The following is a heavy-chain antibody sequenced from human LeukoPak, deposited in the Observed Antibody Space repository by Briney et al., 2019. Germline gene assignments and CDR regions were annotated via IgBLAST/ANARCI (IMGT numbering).Heavy chain of an antibody. J-gene: IGHJ6*03. V-gene: IGHV3-48*03. CDR1: GFTFSSYE. Sequence: PGGSLRLSCAASGFTFSSYEMNWVRQAPGKGLEWVSYISSSGTTIYYAYSVKGRFTISRDNAKNSLYLQMNSLRAEDTAVYCCAIWGPAYYDILTGRHTGGYYYNYMDVWGKGTTVTVSS. CDR2: ISSSGTTI. CDR3: AIWGPAYYDILTGRHTGGYYYNYMDV. D-gene: IGHD3-9*01.